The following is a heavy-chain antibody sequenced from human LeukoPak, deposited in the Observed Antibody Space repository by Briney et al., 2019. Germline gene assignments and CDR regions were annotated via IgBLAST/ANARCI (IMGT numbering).Heavy chain of an antibody. CDR2: IYFSGST. Sequence: SETLSLTCTVSGGSISSSSYYWGWIRQPPGKGLEWIGSIYFSGSTYYNPSLKSRVTISVDTSKNQFSLKLSSVTAADTAVYYCARHLSRSETWFDPWGQGTLVTVSS. CDR1: GGSISSSSYY. D-gene: IGHD2-2*01. V-gene: IGHV4-39*01. J-gene: IGHJ5*02. CDR3: ARHLSRSETWFDP.